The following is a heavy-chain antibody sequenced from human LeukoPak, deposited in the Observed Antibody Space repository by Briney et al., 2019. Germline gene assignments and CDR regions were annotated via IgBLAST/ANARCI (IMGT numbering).Heavy chain of an antibody. CDR1: GGFISSYY. Sequence: SETLSLSCTVSGGFISSYYWSWIRQPPGKELQWIGYIHSTGTTKFNPSLESRVTMSVDTSKNQFSLKLSSVTAADTAVYYCARHARRDAYNPNDYWGQGTLVTVSS. V-gene: IGHV4-4*09. J-gene: IGHJ4*02. CDR3: ARHARRDAYNPNDY. D-gene: IGHD5-24*01. CDR2: IHSTGTT.